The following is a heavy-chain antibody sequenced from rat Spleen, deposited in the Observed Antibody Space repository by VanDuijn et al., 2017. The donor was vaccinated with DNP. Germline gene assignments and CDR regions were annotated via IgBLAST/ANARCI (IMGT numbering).Heavy chain of an antibody. CDR1: AYSITSNY. CDR3: ARSVRATSFYGMDA. J-gene: IGHJ4*01. V-gene: IGHV3-1*01. Sequence: EVQLQESGPGLVKPSQSLSLTCSVTAYSITSNYWGWIRKFPGNKMEWIGHISYSGSTGYNPSLKSRISITRDTSKNQFFLQLRSVTTEDTATYYCARSVRATSFYGMDAWGQGTSVTVSS. D-gene: IGHD3-4*01. CDR2: ISYSGST.